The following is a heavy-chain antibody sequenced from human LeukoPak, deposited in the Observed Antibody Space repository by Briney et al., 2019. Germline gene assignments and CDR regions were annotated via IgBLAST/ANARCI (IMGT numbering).Heavy chain of an antibody. D-gene: IGHD6-6*01. Sequence: ASVKVSCKASGGTFSSYAISWVRQAPGQGLEWMGWISAYNGNTNYAQKLQGRVTMTTDTSTSTAYMELRSLRSDDTAVYYCARLIYSSSSYWFDPWGQGTLVTVSS. J-gene: IGHJ5*02. CDR1: GGTFSSYA. V-gene: IGHV1-18*01. CDR3: ARLIYSSSSYWFDP. CDR2: ISAYNGNT.